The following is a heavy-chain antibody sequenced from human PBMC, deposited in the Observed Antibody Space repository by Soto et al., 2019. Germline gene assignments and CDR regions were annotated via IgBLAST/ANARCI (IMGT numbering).Heavy chain of an antibody. J-gene: IGHJ6*02. D-gene: IGHD2-15*01. CDR1: GFTFSSYS. CDR2: ISSSSSYI. CDR3: AREGYCSGGSCYEWGMDV. V-gene: IGHV3-21*01. Sequence: GSLRLSCAASGFTFSSYSMNWVRQAPGKGLEWVSSISSSSSYIYYADSVKGRFTISRDNAKNSLYLQMNSLRAEDTAVYYCAREGYCSGGSCYEWGMDVWGQGTTVTVSS.